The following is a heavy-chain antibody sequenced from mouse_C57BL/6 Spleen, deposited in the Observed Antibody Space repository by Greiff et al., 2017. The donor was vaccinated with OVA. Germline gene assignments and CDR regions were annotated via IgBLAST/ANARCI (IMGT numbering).Heavy chain of an antibody. CDR3: ASPYDYDDAGFAY. D-gene: IGHD2-4*01. CDR1: GYTFTDYY. J-gene: IGHJ3*01. Sequence: VQLQQSGPELVKPGASVKISCKASGYTFTDYYMNWVKQSHGKSLEWIGDINPNNGGTSYNQKFKGKATLTVDKSSSTAYMELRILTSEDAAVYYCASPYDYDDAGFAYWGQGTLVTVSA. V-gene: IGHV1-26*01. CDR2: INPNNGGT.